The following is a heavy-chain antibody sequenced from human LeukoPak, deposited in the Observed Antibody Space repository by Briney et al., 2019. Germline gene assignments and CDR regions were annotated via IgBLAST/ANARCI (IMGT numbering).Heavy chain of an antibody. D-gene: IGHD5-24*01. Sequence: PSETLSLTCAVYGGSFSGYYWSWIRQPPGKGLEWIGEINHSGSTDYNPSLKSRVTISVDTSKNQFSLKLSSVTAADTAVYYCARRGGRGRWLQLDYYYMDVWSKGTTVTISS. CDR3: ARRGGRGRWLQLDYYYMDV. J-gene: IGHJ6*03. V-gene: IGHV4-34*01. CDR2: INHSGST. CDR1: GGSFSGYY.